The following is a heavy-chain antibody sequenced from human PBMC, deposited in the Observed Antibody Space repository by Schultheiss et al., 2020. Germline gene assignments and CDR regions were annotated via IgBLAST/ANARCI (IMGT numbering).Heavy chain of an antibody. D-gene: IGHD1-26*01. CDR3: ARARRFGIVGARDQYYFDY. V-gene: IGHV3-21*01. J-gene: IGHJ4*02. CDR2: ISGSGGST. Sequence: GGSLRLSCAASGFTFSSYSMNWVRQAPGKGLEWVSAISGSGGSTYYADSVKGRFTISRENAKNSLYLQMNSLRAGDTAVYYCARARRFGIVGARDQYYFDYWGQGTLVTVSS. CDR1: GFTFSSYS.